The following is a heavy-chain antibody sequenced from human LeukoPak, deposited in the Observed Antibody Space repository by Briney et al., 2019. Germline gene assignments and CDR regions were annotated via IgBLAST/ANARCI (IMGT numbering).Heavy chain of an antibody. CDR2: IWYDGSNK. CDR3: ARDTGGTGTYFDY. V-gene: IGHV3-33*01. D-gene: IGHD1-7*01. Sequence: PGGSLRLSCAASGFTFSSYGMHWVRQAPGKGLEWVAVIWYDGSNKYYADSVKGRLTISRDNSKNTLYLQMNSLRAEDTAVYYCARDTGGTGTYFDYWGQGTLVTVSS. CDR1: GFTFSSYG. J-gene: IGHJ4*02.